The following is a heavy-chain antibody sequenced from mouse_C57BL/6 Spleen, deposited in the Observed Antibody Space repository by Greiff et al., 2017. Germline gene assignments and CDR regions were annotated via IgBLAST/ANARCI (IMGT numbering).Heavy chain of an antibody. CDR3: ARGDYYGSSYVGYFDY. D-gene: IGHD1-1*01. V-gene: IGHV1-26*01. CDR1: GYTFTDYY. CDR2: INPNNGGT. Sequence: EVQLQQSGPELVKPGASVKISCKASGYTFTDYYMNWVKQSHGKSLEWIGDINPNNGGTSYNQKFKGKATLTVDKSSSTAYMELRSLTSEDSAVYYCARGDYYGSSYVGYFDYWGQGTTLTVSS. J-gene: IGHJ2*01.